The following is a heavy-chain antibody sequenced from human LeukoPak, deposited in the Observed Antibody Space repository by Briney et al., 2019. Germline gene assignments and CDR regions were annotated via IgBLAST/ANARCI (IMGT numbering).Heavy chain of an antibody. CDR3: ARMYCSSTSCPNWSDP. Sequence: GGSLRLSCAASGFAFSSYSMNWVRQAPGKGLEWVSSISSSSSYIYYADSVKGRFTISRDNAKNSLYLQMNSLRAEDTAVYYCARMYCSSTSCPNWSDPWGQGTLVTVSS. J-gene: IGHJ5*02. CDR1: GFAFSSYS. CDR2: ISSSSSYI. V-gene: IGHV3-21*01. D-gene: IGHD2-2*01.